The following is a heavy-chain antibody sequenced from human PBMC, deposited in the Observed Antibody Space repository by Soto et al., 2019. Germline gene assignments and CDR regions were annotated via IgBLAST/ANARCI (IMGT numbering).Heavy chain of an antibody. J-gene: IGHJ4*02. V-gene: IGHV3-48*03. Sequence: EVQLVESGGDLVQPGGSLRLSCVVSGFTFGSYEMNWVRQAPGKGLEWVSYIGSGGSPIYYADSVKGRFTISRDDAKNSLYLRMNSLGAEDTALYYCARGSAHDYWGQGTLVTVSS. CDR2: IGSGGSPI. D-gene: IGHD3-3*01. CDR3: ARGSAHDY. CDR1: GFTFGSYE.